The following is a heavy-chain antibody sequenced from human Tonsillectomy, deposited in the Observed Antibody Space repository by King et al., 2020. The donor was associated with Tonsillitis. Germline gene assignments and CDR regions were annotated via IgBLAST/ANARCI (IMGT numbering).Heavy chain of an antibody. J-gene: IGHJ6*03. CDR1: GGSISGGNYY. Sequence: QLQESGPGLVKPSQTLSLTCTISGGSISGGNYYWNWIRQPAGKGLEWIGRIYISGSINYNPSLKSRVNMSVDTSKNQFSLKLSSVTAADTAVYYCVRVPVGTKIFYYYRDVWGKGTTVTVSS. CDR3: VRVPVGTKIFYYYRDV. D-gene: IGHD1-26*01. CDR2: IYISGSI. V-gene: IGHV4-61*02.